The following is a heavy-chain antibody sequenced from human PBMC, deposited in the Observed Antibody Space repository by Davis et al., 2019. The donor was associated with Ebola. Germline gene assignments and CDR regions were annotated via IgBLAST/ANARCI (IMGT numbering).Heavy chain of an antibody. CDR3: ARGDKYSSGWSLGYYGMDV. CDR1: GFTFSDYY. V-gene: IGHV3-11*04. D-gene: IGHD6-19*01. J-gene: IGHJ6*02. Sequence: GESLKISCAAPGFTFSDYYMSWIRQAPGKGLEWLSYISSSGSAIYYADSVKGRFTISRDNAKNSLYLQMNSLRAEDTAVYYCARGDKYSSGWSLGYYGMDVWGQGTTVTVSS. CDR2: ISSSGSAI.